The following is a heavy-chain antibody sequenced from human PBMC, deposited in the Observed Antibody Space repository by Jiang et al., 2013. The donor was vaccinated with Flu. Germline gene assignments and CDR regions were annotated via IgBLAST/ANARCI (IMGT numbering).Heavy chain of an antibody. CDR3: AREAVATYGMDV. Sequence: WVRQPPGKGLEWIASIYYDGKTMYSPSFRGRSTISMASSEIQFSLRLSSVSAADTAVYYCAREAVATYGMDVWGPGTTVIVSS. V-gene: IGHV4/OR15-8*02. CDR2: IYYDGKT. D-gene: IGHD6-19*01. J-gene: IGHJ6*02.